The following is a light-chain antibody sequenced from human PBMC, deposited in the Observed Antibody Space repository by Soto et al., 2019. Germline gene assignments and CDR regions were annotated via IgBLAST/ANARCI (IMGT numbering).Light chain of an antibody. V-gene: IGKV3-20*01. CDR2: GAS. J-gene: IGKJ1*01. Sequence: EFVLPQSPGTLSLSPGERATLSCRASQRVITSFLAWYQQKSGQAPRLLIYGASSRPTGIPDRFSGSGSGTDFTLTISRLEPEDFAVYYCQQYGSSLTWTFGQGTKVDIK. CDR1: QRVITSF. CDR3: QQYGSSLTWT.